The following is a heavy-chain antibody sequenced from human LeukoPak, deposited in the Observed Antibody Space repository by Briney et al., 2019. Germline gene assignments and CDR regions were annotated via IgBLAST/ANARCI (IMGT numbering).Heavy chain of an antibody. D-gene: IGHD3-9*01. Sequence: GGSLRLSCAASGFTVSSSAMSWVRQAPGKGLEWISAISSRGDSTYYADSVKGRFTISRDNSKNTLYLQMNSLRAEDTAVYYCARDEGNYDILTGRYYYYMDVWGKGTTVTVSS. J-gene: IGHJ6*03. CDR1: GFTVSSSA. CDR3: ARDEGNYDILTGRYYYYMDV. V-gene: IGHV3-23*01. CDR2: ISSRGDST.